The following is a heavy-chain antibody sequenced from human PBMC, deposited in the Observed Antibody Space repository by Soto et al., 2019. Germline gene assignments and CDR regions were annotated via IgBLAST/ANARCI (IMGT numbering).Heavy chain of an antibody. J-gene: IGHJ6*02. CDR1: GFTFSSYG. CDR3: AALSGSSGYYHDYYYGMDI. V-gene: IGHV3-33*01. D-gene: IGHD3-22*01. Sequence: GSLRLSCAASGFTFSSYGMHWVRQAPGKGLEWVAVIWYDGSNKYYADSVKGRFTISRDNSKNTLYLQMNSLRAEDTAVYYCAALSGSSGYYHDYYYGMDIWGQGTTVTVSS. CDR2: IWYDGSNK.